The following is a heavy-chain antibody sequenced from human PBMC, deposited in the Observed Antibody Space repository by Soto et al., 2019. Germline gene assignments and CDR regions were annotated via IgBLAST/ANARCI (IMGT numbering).Heavy chain of an antibody. CDR3: ARLPNKSPQN. J-gene: IGHJ1*01. CDR2: ISNNGSS. V-gene: IGHV3-74*01. Sequence: EVQLVESGGGLVQHGGYLRLSCVASGFTFSSYWMHWVRQAPGKGLVWVSSISNNGSSIYADPVKGRFTISRDNAKNTLYLQMNSLRAEDTAVYDCARLPNKSPQNWGQGTLVIVSP. CDR1: GFTFSSYW.